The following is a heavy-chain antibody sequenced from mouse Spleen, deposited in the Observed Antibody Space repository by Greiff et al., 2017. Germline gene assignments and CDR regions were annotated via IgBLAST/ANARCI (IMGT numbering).Heavy chain of an antibody. CDR3: ARVVYYDYDAGVYFDY. Sequence: VQLQESGAELVKPGASVKLSCKASGYTFTSYWMQWVKQRPGQGLEWIGEIDPSDSYTNYNQKFKGKATLTVDTSSSTAYMQLSSLTSEDSAVYYCARVVYYDYDAGVYFDYWGQGTTLTVSS. D-gene: IGHD2-4*01. J-gene: IGHJ2*01. CDR2: IDPSDSYT. CDR1: GYTFTSYW. V-gene: IGHV1-50*01.